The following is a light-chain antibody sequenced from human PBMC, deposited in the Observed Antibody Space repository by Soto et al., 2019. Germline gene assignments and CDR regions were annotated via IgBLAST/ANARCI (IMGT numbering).Light chain of an antibody. CDR3: QQYHRYST. Sequence: DIQMTQSPSTLSESVGDRVTITCRPSQSINAWLAWYQQKPGKAPKLLIYDVSTLDSGVPSRFSGSASGTEFTLTISSLESDDFATYYCQQYHRYSTFGQGTRVDIK. J-gene: IGKJ1*01. CDR1: QSINAW. CDR2: DVS. V-gene: IGKV1-5*01.